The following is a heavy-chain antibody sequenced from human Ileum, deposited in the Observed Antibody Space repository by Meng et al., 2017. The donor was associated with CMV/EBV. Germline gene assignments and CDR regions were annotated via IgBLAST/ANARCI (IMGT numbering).Heavy chain of an antibody. D-gene: IGHD6-6*01. Sequence: GESLKISCAASGFTFSDYYMSWIRQAPGKGLEWVSYIRSSGSTIYYADSVKGRFTISRDNAKNSLYLQMNSLRAEDTAVYFCARRLAYTGSSVNYYNYGMDVWGQGTTVTVSS. CDR1: GFTFSDYY. J-gene: IGHJ6*02. CDR2: IRSSGSTI. V-gene: IGHV3-11*01. CDR3: ARRLAYTGSSVNYYNYGMDV.